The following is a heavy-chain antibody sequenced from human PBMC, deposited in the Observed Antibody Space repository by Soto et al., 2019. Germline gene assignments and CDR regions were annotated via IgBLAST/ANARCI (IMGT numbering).Heavy chain of an antibody. V-gene: IGHV4-59*08. D-gene: IGHD3-10*01. Sequence: PSETLSLTCAVSGGSISSFYWGWIRQPPGKALEWIAYIFYSGITNYNPSLKSRVTISVDTSKSQFSLKLSSVTAPDTAVYYCARLLWFREPRAAIDIWGQATMVSVSS. CDR1: GGSISSFY. J-gene: IGHJ3*02. CDR2: IFYSGIT. CDR3: ARLLWFREPRAAIDI.